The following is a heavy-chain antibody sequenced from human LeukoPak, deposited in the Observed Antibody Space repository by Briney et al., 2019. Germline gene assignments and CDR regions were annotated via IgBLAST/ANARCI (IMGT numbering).Heavy chain of an antibody. CDR2: IYYTGST. CDR1: GGSISTYY. D-gene: IGHD6-13*01. CDR3: ARGIAAAGQFRFDY. Sequence: SETLSLTCTVSGGSISTYYGSWIRQPPAKGLECMGFIYYTGSTNYNPSLKSRVTISVDTSKNQFSLKLSSVTAADTAVYYCARGIAAAGQFRFDYWGQGTLVTVSS. J-gene: IGHJ4*02. V-gene: IGHV4-59*01.